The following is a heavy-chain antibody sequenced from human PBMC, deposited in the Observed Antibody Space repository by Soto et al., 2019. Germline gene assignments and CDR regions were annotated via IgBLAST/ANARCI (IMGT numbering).Heavy chain of an antibody. D-gene: IGHD6-6*01. CDR3: ASSQGDY. CDR2: ISWDGGTT. V-gene: IGHV3-43*01. Sequence: DAHLAESGGAVVQPGGSLRLTCEASGFTFDDHNMHWVRQLPGKSLEWVSLISWDGGTTYYADSVKGRFTVSRDNSINMLYLQMNALTTEDSALYYCASSQGDYWGQGTLVTVS. J-gene: IGHJ4*02. CDR1: GFTFDDHN.